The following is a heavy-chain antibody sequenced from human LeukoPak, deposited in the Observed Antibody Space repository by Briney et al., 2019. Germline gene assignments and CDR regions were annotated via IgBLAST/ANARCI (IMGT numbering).Heavy chain of an antibody. V-gene: IGHV3-21*03. Sequence: GGSLRLSCAASGFTFSSYSMNWVRQAPGKALEWVSSISSSSSYIYYADSVKGRFTISRDNAKNSLYLQMNSLRAEDTAVYYCAPLPGHYYDSSGPIYWGQGTLVTVSS. D-gene: IGHD3-22*01. CDR2: ISSSSSYI. CDR3: APLPGHYYDSSGPIY. CDR1: GFTFSSYS. J-gene: IGHJ4*02.